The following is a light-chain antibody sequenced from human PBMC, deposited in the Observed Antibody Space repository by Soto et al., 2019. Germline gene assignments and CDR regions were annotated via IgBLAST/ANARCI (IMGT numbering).Light chain of an antibody. CDR2: GAS. CDR1: QTISGT. V-gene: IGKV3-15*01. Sequence: EIVMTQSPATLSVSPGGRATLSCRASQTISGTLAWYQQKPGQAPRLLIHGASTRAPGFPARFSGSGSGTDFTLTISSLQSEDSAVYYCQHYNDWPPELTFGGGTEVEIK. CDR3: QHYNDWPPELT. J-gene: IGKJ4*01.